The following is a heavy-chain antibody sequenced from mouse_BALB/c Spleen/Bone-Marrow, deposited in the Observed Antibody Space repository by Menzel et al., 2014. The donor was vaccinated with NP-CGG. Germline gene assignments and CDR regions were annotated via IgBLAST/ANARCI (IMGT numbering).Heavy chain of an antibody. CDR2: INPSTGYT. J-gene: IGHJ2*01. CDR3: VLITPVVSDY. CDR1: GYTFTPYW. V-gene: IGHV1-7*01. Sequence: QVQLKQSGAELAKPGASVKMSCKASGYTFTPYWMHWVKQRPGQGLEWIGYINPSTGYTEYIQKFKDKATLTADKSSSTAYMQLNSLTSEDSSVYYCVLITPVVSDYWGQGTTLTVSS. D-gene: IGHD1-1*01.